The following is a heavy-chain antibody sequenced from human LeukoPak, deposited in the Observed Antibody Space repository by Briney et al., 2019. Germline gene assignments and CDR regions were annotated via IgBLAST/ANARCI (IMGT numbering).Heavy chain of an antibody. V-gene: IGHV4-59*01. CDR2: IHYSGST. Sequence: PSETLSLTCTVSGGSISSYYWSWIRQPPGKGLEWIGYIHYSGSTNYNPSLKSRVTISVDTSKNQFSLKLSSVTAADTAVYYCAREIRYDAFDIWGQGTMVTVSS. CDR1: GGSISSYY. CDR3: AREIRYDAFDI. J-gene: IGHJ3*02.